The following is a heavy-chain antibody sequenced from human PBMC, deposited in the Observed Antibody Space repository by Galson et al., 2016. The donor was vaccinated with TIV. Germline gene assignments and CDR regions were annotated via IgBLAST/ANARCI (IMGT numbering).Heavy chain of an antibody. CDR2: ISPNTGDT. CDR1: GYTFTGYY. J-gene: IGHJ3*02. Sequence: SVKVSCKASGYTFTGYYIHWVRQAPGQGLEWIGWISPNTGDTNYAQKFKGRVTMTRDTSITTVYMELTRLRSDDTAVYYCARKDSSDDGDLRGAFDIWGQGTLVTVSS. CDR3: ARKDSSDDGDLRGAFDI. D-gene: IGHD4-17*01. V-gene: IGHV1-2*02.